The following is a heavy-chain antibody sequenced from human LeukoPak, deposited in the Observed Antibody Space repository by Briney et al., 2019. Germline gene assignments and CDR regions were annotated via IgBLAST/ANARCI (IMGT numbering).Heavy chain of an antibody. CDR2: ISSSSTYI. CDR3: ARVAEAAAFDY. J-gene: IGHJ4*02. CDR1: GFTFSSYS. Sequence: GGSLRLSCAASGFTFSSYSMNWVRQAPGKGLEWVSPISSSSTYIYYADSVKGRFTISRDNAKNSLYLQMNSLRADDTAVYYCARVAEAAAFDYWGQGTLVTVSS. D-gene: IGHD6-13*01. V-gene: IGHV3-21*01.